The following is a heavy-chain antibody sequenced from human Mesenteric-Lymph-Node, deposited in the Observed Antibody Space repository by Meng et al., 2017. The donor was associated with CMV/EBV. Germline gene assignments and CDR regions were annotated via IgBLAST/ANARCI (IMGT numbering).Heavy chain of an antibody. CDR2: INHSGST. V-gene: IGHV4-34*01. Sequence: PSETLSLTCAVYGGSFSGYYWSWIRQPPGKGLEWIGEINHSGSTNYNPSLKSRVTISVDTSKNQFSLKLSPVTAADTAVYYCARDPGDWGQGTLVTVSS. CDR1: GGSFSGYY. D-gene: IGHD7-27*01. J-gene: IGHJ4*02. CDR3: ARDPGD.